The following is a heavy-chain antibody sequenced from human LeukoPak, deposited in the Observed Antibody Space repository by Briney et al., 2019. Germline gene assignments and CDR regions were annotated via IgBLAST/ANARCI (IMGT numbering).Heavy chain of an antibody. D-gene: IGHD3-22*01. CDR1: GGSISSYY. Sequence: SETLSLTCTFSGGSISSYYWSWIRQPAGKGLEWIGRIHTSGSTNYNPSLKSRVTMSVDTSKNQFSLKLSSVTAADTAVYYCARGGYYYDSSGRNFDYWGQGTLVTVSS. CDR3: ARGGYYYDSSGRNFDY. CDR2: IHTSGST. V-gene: IGHV4-4*07. J-gene: IGHJ4*02.